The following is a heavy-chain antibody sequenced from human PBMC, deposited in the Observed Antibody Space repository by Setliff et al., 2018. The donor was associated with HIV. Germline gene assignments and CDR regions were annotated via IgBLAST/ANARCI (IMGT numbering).Heavy chain of an antibody. J-gene: IGHJ4*02. CDR1: SYSITDGNY. Sequence: LSLTCLVFSYSITDGNYWGWIRQSPGKGLEWIGSIYSTGHTYYNPSHKRRLTMSVDTAKNRFSLKLTSVTAADTAVYYCARDRALRFSKSPSFNYFDVWGQGALVTVSS. D-gene: IGHD3-10*01. V-gene: IGHV4-38-2*02. CDR3: ARDRALRFSKSPSFNYFDV. CDR2: IYSTGHT.